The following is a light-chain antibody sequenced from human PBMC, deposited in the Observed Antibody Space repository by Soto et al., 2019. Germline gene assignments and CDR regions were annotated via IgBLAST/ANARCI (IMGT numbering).Light chain of an antibody. CDR1: SSDVGGYNY. CDR2: DVS. Sequence: QSALTQPRSVSGSPGQSVTISCSGTSSDVGGYNYVSWYQQHPGKAPKLMIYDVSKRPSGLPDRFSGSKSGNTASLTISGLQAEDEADYYCCSYAGSYTWVFGGGTKVTVL. CDR3: CSYAGSYTWV. V-gene: IGLV2-11*01. J-gene: IGLJ3*02.